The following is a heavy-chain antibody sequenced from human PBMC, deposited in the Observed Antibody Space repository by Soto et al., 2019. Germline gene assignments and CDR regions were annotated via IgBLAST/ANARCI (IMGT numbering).Heavy chain of an antibody. D-gene: IGHD3-16*01. V-gene: IGHV1-18*04. CDR2: ISAYDGNT. Sequence: QVPLVQSGAEVKKPGASVKVSCKTSGYTFKSHGISWVRQAPGQGLEWMGWISAYDGNTNYAQKFQGRVTMTTDTSTSTAYMDLRSLRSDDTAIYYCARLLTIGAGPEDATWGQGTLVIVSS. CDR1: GYTFKSHG. J-gene: IGHJ5*02. CDR3: ARLLTIGAGPEDAT.